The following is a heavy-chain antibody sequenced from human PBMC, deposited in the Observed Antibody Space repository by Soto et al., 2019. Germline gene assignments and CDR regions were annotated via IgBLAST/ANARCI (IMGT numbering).Heavy chain of an antibody. D-gene: IGHD5-18*01. Sequence: SETLSLTCAVSGYSISGGYFWGWIRQPPGKGLEWIGSLFHSGSTFYNPSLKSRVTISLDTSKNQFFLKLTSVTAADTAIYYCARAPGYSYGPEDYWGQGTLVTVSS. J-gene: IGHJ4*02. CDR2: LFHSGST. CDR3: ARAPGYSYGPEDY. CDR1: GYSISGGYF. V-gene: IGHV4-38-2*01.